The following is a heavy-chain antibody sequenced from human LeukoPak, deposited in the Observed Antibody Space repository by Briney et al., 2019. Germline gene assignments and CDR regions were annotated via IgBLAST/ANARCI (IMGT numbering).Heavy chain of an antibody. D-gene: IGHD2-2*01. CDR2: IIPILGIA. V-gene: IGHV1-69*02. J-gene: IGHJ5*02. CDR1: GGTFSSYT. CDR3: ARVYLGYCSSTSCYYLDP. Sequence: GASVNVSCKASGGTFSSYTISWVRQAPGQGLEWMGRIIPILGIANYAQKFRGRVTITADKSTSTAYMELSSLRSEDTAVYYCARVYLGYCSSTSCYYLDPWGQGTLVTVSS.